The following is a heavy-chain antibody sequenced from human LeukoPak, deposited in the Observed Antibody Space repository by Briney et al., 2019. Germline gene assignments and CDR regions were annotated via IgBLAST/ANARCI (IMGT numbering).Heavy chain of an antibody. CDR3: ARAAGTTRGYPY. D-gene: IGHD1-7*01. V-gene: IGHV4-34*01. CDR2: INHSGST. Sequence: PSETLSLTCAVYGGSFSGYYWSWIRQPPGKGLEWIGEINHSGSTNYNPSLKSRVTISVDTSKNQFSPKLSSVTAADTAVYYCARAAGTTRGYPYWGQGTLVTVSS. J-gene: IGHJ4*02. CDR1: GGSFSGYY.